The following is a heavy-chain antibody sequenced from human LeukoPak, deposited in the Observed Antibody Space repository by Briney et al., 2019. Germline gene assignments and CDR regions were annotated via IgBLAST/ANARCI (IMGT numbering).Heavy chain of an antibody. CDR2: INPNSGGT. CDR1: GYTFTGYY. J-gene: IGHJ3*02. D-gene: IGHD2-15*01. V-gene: IGHV1-2*06. CDR3: ASILGYCSGGSCYAPHHFDI. Sequence: ASVKVSCKASGYTFTGYYMHWVRQAPGQGLEWMGRINPNSGGTNYAQKFQGRVTITTDESTSTAYMELSSLRSEDTAVYYCASILGYCSGGSCYAPHHFDIWGQGTMVTVSS.